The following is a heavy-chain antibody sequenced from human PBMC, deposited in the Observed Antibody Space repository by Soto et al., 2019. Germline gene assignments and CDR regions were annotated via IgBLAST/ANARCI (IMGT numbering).Heavy chain of an antibody. V-gene: IGHV3-48*02. Sequence: PGGSLRLSCAASGFRFGEHSMNWVRQAPGKGLEWLSYITSSGDSIYYADSVKGRFTVSRDNAKNSLFLHMNSLRDDDTAVYYCARLPKGSMVTSWGQGTLVTGSS. CDR2: ITSSGDSI. CDR3: ARLPKGSMVTS. J-gene: IGHJ4*02. D-gene: IGHD2-21*02. CDR1: GFRFGEHS.